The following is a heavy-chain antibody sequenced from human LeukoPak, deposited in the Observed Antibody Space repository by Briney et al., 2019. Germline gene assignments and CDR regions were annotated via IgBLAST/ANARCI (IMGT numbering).Heavy chain of an antibody. V-gene: IGHV3-30-3*01. CDR2: ISYDGSNK. CDR1: GFTFSSYA. CDR3: ARGGLYYDTSGYFY. D-gene: IGHD3-22*01. J-gene: IGHJ4*02. Sequence: PGRSLRLSCAASGFTFSSYAMHWVRQAPGKGLEWVAVISYDGSNKYYADSVKGRFTISRDNSKNTLYLQMNSLRAEDTAVYYCARGGLYYDTSGYFYWGQGTLVTVSS.